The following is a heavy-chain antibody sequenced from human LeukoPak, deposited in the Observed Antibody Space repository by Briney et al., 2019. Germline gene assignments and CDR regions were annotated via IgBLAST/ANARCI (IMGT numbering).Heavy chain of an antibody. Sequence: SVKVSCKASGFTFTSSAVQWVRQARGQRLGWIGWIVVGSGNTNYAQKFQERVTITRDMSTSTAYMELSSLRSEDTAVYYCAAGGIAVAPMTFDIWGQGTMVTVSS. CDR3: AAGGIAVAPMTFDI. D-gene: IGHD6-19*01. CDR2: IVVGSGNT. J-gene: IGHJ3*02. CDR1: GFTFTSSA. V-gene: IGHV1-58*01.